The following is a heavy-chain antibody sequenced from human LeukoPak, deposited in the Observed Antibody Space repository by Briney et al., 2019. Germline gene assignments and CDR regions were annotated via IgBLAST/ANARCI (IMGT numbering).Heavy chain of an antibody. CDR2: ISSSSSTI. J-gene: IGHJ4*02. CDR3: ARDLDFWAASYFDY. CDR1: GFTFSSYS. Sequence: PGGSLRLSCAASGFTFSSYSMNWVRQAPGKGLEWVSYISSSSSTIYYADSVKGRFTISRDNAKNSLYLQMNSLRAEDTAVYYCARDLDFWAASYFDYWGQGTLVTVSS. V-gene: IGHV3-48*01. D-gene: IGHD3-3*01.